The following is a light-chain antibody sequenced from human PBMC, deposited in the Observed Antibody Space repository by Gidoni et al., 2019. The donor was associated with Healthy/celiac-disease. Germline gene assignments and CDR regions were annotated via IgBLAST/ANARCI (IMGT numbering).Light chain of an antibody. Sequence: DIQMTQSPSTLSASVGDRVTITCRASQSISSWLAWYQQKPGKAPKLLIYDASSLESGVPSRFSGGGSGTEFTLTISSLQPDDFATYYCQQYNSYSPWTFGQXTKVEIK. V-gene: IGKV1-5*01. J-gene: IGKJ1*01. CDR2: DAS. CDR3: QQYNSYSPWT. CDR1: QSISSW.